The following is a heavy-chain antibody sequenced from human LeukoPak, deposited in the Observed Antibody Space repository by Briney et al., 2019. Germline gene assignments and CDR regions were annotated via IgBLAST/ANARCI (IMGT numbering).Heavy chain of an antibody. Sequence: ASVKVSCKASGYTFTSYGINWVRQATEQGLEWMGWMNPNSGNTGYAQKFQGRVTMTRNTSISTAYMELSSLRSEDTAVYYCARGKLITFGGVIVPNWFDPWGQGTLVTVSS. J-gene: IGHJ5*02. CDR2: MNPNSGNT. CDR1: GYTFTSYG. V-gene: IGHV1-8*02. CDR3: ARGKLITFGGVIVPNWFDP. D-gene: IGHD3-16*02.